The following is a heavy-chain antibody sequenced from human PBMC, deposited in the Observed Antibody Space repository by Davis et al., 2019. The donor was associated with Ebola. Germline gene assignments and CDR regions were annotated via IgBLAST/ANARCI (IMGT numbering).Heavy chain of an antibody. D-gene: IGHD1-26*01. CDR2: ISGDGGST. CDR3: AKARRWEYYYGMDV. V-gene: IGHV3-43*02. Sequence: PGGSLRLSCAASGFTFDDYAMHWVRHAPGKGLEWVSLISGDGGSTYYADSVKGRFTISRDNSKNSLYLQMNSLRTEDTALYYCAKARRWEYYYGMDVWGQGTTVTVSS. J-gene: IGHJ6*02. CDR1: GFTFDDYA.